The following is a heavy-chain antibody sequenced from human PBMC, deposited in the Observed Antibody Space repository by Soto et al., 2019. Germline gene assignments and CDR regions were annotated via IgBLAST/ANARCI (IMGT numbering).Heavy chain of an antibody. J-gene: IGHJ4*02. V-gene: IGHV3-15*01. Sequence: PGGSLRLSCAASGFSFINAWMTWVRQAPGKGLEWLGRIKTKSEGVTTDYAAPVKGRFIISRDDSKSTLYLQMNSLKTEDTAVYYCTTVGRYFDWAFDNWGQGTLVTVSS. CDR1: GFSFINAW. CDR2: IKTKSEGVTT. CDR3: TTVGRYFDWAFDN. D-gene: IGHD3-9*01.